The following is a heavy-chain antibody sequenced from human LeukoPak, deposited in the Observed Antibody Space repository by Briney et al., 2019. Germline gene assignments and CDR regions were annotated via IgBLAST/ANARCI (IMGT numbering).Heavy chain of an antibody. D-gene: IGHD6-13*01. CDR2: IIPIFGTA. Sequence: GASVKVSCKASGGTSSSYAISWVRQAPGQGLEWMGGIIPIFGTANYAQKFQGRVTITTDESTSTAYMELSSLRSEDTAVYYCARESVGAAAPPPWFDPWGQGTLVTVSS. CDR3: ARESVGAAAPPPWFDP. V-gene: IGHV1-69*05. CDR1: GGTSSSYA. J-gene: IGHJ5*02.